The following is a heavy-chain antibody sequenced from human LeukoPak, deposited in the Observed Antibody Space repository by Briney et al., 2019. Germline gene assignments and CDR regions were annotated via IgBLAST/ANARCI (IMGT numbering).Heavy chain of an antibody. CDR3: ARGRNNWNDVWDY. Sequence: ASVKVSCKASGYTFITYGISWVRQAPGQGLEWMGWISAYNGNTNYAQKFQDRVTMTADTSTSTAYMDLRSLRSDDTAVYYCARGRNNWNDVWDYWGQGTLVTVSS. D-gene: IGHD1-20*01. V-gene: IGHV1-18*01. J-gene: IGHJ4*02. CDR2: ISAYNGNT. CDR1: GYTFITYG.